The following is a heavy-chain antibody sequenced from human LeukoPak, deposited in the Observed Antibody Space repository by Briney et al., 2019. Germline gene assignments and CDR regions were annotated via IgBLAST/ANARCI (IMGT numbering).Heavy chain of an antibody. CDR3: ASTASIHDYFDY. CDR1: GFTFSSYA. J-gene: IGHJ4*02. D-gene: IGHD2/OR15-2a*01. CDR2: ISGSGGST. V-gene: IGHV3-23*01. Sequence: GGSLRLSCAASGFTFSSYAMSWVRQAPGKGLEWVSAISGSGGSTYYADSVKGRFTISRDNAKNSLYLQMNSLRAEDTAVYYCASTASIHDYFDYWGQGTLVTVSS.